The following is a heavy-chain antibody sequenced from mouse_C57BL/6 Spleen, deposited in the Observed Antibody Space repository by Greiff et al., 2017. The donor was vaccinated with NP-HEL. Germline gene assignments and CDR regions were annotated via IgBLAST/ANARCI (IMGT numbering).Heavy chain of an antibody. Sequence: VQLVESGPELVKPGASVKISCKASGYAFSSSWMNWVKQRPGKGLEWIGRIYPGDGDTNYNGKFKGKATLTADKSSSTAYMQLSSLTSEDSAVYFCARDGYYRDYYAMDYWGQGTSVTVSS. CDR1: GYAFSSSW. CDR2: IYPGDGDT. V-gene: IGHV1-82*01. D-gene: IGHD2-3*01. J-gene: IGHJ4*01. CDR3: ARDGYYRDYYAMDY.